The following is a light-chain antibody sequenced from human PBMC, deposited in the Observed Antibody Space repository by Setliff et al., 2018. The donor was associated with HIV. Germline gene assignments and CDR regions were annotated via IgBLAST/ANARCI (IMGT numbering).Light chain of an antibody. CDR1: SSDFGGSNY. J-gene: IGLJ3*02. CDR3: SSYKTGNTLV. Sequence: QSALTQPRSVSGSPGQSVTISCTGTSSDFGGSNYVSWYQQHPGKAPKLMIFEVINRPSGVSDRFSGSKSGNTASLTISGLQAEGEADYYCSSYKTGNTLVFGGGTKVTVL. V-gene: IGLV2-11*01. CDR2: EVI.